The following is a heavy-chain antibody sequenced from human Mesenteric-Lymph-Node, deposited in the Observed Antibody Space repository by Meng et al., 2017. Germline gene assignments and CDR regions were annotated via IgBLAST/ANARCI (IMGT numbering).Heavy chain of an antibody. V-gene: IGHV4-31*03. CDR1: GGSVSSGGYY. CDR2: IYYSGST. J-gene: IGHJ1*01. CDR3: LRGSGGSV. Sequence: QVQLQESGPGLVKPSQTLSLTCTVSGGSVSSGGYYWTWIRQHPGKGLEWFGHIYYSGSTFYNPSLKRRVIISIDTSKNQFSLKLTSVTAADTAVYHCLRGSGGSVWGQGTLVTVFS. D-gene: IGHD3-10*01.